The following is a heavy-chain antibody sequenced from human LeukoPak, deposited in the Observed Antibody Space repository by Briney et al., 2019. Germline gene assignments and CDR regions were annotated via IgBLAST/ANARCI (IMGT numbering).Heavy chain of an antibody. CDR2: IYSKTDGGTT. J-gene: IGHJ4*02. CDR3: TTVASGYGYVNY. V-gene: IGHV3-15*01. Sequence: GGSLRLSCAASGFTFSNAWMSWVRQAPGKGLEWVGRIYSKTDGGTTDYAAPVKGRFSISRDDSKNTLYLQTNSLKTEDTGVYYCTTVASGYGYVNYWGQGTLVTVSS. CDR1: GFTFSNAW. D-gene: IGHD3-16*01.